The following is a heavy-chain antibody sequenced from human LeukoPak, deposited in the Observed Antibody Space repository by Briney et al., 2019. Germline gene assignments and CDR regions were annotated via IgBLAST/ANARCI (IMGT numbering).Heavy chain of an antibody. V-gene: IGHV4-59*08. CDR1: GGSISSYY. D-gene: IGHD3-10*01. J-gene: IGHJ3*02. CDR3: ARHFPQKGGGITMVRGVRQPRGAFDI. CDR2: IYYSGST. Sequence: SETLSLTCTVSGGSISSYYWSWIRQPPGKGLEWIGYIYYSGSTNYNPSLKSRVTISVDTSKNQFSLRLSSVTAADTAVYYCARHFPQKGGGITMVRGVRQPRGAFDIWGQGTMVTVSS.